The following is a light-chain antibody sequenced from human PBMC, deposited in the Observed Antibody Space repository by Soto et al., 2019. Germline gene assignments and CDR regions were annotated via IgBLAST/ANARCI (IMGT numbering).Light chain of an antibody. CDR2: AAS. V-gene: IGKV1-12*01. J-gene: IGKJ2*01. CDR3: QQSYRTPHT. Sequence: DIQMTQSPSSVSASVGDRVTITCRASQDISNWLAWYQQKPGKAPKLLIAAASSLRTGVPSRFSGSGSGTDFTLTISSLQPEDFATYYCQQSYRTPHTFGQGTKLETK. CDR1: QDISNW.